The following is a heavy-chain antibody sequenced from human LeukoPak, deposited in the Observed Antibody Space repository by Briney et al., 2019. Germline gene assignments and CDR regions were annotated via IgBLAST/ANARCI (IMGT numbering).Heavy chain of an antibody. Sequence: PGRSLRLSCAASGFTFSSYAMHWVRQAPGKGLEWVAVISYDGSNKYYADSVKGRFTISRDNSKNTLYLQMNSLRAEDTAVYYCARDVSFSPSFPRWVYWGQGTLVTVSS. CDR3: ARDVSFSPSFPRWVY. D-gene: IGHD4-23*01. CDR1: GFTFSSYA. J-gene: IGHJ4*02. CDR2: ISYDGSNK. V-gene: IGHV3-30*01.